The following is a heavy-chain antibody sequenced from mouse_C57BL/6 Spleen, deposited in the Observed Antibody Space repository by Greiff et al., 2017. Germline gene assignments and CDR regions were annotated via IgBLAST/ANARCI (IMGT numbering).Heavy chain of an antibody. J-gene: IGHJ1*03. V-gene: IGHV1-54*01. Sequence: QVQLKQSGAELVRPGTSVKVSCKASGYAFTNYLIDWVKQRPGQGLEWIGGIYPGSGGTNYNEKFKGKATLTADKSSSTAYMQLRSLTSEDSEVYVGARSSRQRDWCFDVWGTGTTVTVSS. D-gene: IGHD6-1*01. CDR2: IYPGSGGT. CDR3: ARSSRQRDWCFDV. CDR1: GYAFTNYL.